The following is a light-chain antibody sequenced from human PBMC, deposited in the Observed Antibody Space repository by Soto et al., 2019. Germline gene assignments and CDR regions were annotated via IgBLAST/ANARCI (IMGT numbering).Light chain of an antibody. CDR1: QNVGLF. V-gene: IGKV3-11*01. J-gene: IGKJ4*01. CDR3: QQRGSWPPT. Sequence: EHLFTQPPVALSFSPGDMATLCCRASQNVGLFLALYQQKPGQAPGLLLYDASNRATGIPARFSGSGSATAFTLPTSSLEPADFAVYYCQQRGSWPPTFGGGTKVDIK. CDR2: DAS.